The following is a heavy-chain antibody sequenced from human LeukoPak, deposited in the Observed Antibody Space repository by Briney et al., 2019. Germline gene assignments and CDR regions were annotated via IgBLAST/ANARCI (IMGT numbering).Heavy chain of an antibody. CDR2: IYYSGST. CDR1: GGSISSGDYY. D-gene: IGHD6-6*01. V-gene: IGHV4-30-4*08. J-gene: IGHJ4*02. Sequence: PSQTLSLTCTVSGGSISSGDYYWSWIRQPPGKGLEWIGYIYYSGSTYYNPSLKSRVTISVDTSKNQFSLKLSSVTAADTAVYYCARAGIAARPAPVDYWGQGTLVTVSS. CDR3: ARAGIAARPAPVDY.